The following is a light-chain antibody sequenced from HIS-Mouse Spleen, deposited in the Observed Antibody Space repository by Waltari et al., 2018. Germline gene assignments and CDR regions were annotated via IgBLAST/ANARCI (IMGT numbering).Light chain of an antibody. V-gene: IGLV2-11*01. Sequence: QSALTQPRSVSGSPGQSVTISCTGTSSAVGGYNYVSWYHQHPGKAPKLMIYDVSKRPSGVPDRFSGSKSGNTASLTISGLQAEDEADYYCCSYAGSYNWVFGGGTKLTVL. CDR3: CSYAGSYNWV. CDR1: SSAVGGYNY. CDR2: DVS. J-gene: IGLJ3*02.